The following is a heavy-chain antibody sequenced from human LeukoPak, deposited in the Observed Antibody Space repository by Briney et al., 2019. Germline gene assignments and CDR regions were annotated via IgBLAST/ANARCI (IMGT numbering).Heavy chain of an antibody. CDR1: GGSISSYY. Sequence: PSETLSLTCTVSGGSISSYYWSWIRQPAGKGLEWIGRIYTSGSTNYNPSLKSRVTMSVDTSKNQFSLKLSSVTAADTAVYYCARDPTDFWSGYSNWFDPWGQGTLVTVSS. D-gene: IGHD3-3*01. CDR3: ARDPTDFWSGYSNWFDP. J-gene: IGHJ5*02. V-gene: IGHV4-4*07. CDR2: IYTSGST.